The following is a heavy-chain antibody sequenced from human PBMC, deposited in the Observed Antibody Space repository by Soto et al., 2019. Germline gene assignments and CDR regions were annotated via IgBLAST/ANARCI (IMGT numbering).Heavy chain of an antibody. D-gene: IGHD6-13*01. V-gene: IGHV3-48*02. CDR3: ARDPSYGSSWYYYFDY. J-gene: IGHJ4*02. Sequence: PGGSLRLSCVASGFTLNGYAMNWVRQAPGKGLEWVSYISSSSGKIDYADSVKGRFTISRDNAKNLLFLQMNSLRDEDTAVYYCARDPSYGSSWYYYFDYWGQGTPVTVSS. CDR2: ISSSSGKI. CDR1: GFTLNGYA.